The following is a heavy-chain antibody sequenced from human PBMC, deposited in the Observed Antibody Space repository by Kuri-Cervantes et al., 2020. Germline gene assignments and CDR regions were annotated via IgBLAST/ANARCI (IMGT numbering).Heavy chain of an antibody. D-gene: IGHD3-10*01. CDR3: ATTSGRRSYNWFDP. V-gene: IGHV1-69*13. Sequence: SVKVSCKASGGTFNSYAISWVRQAPGQGLEWMGGIIPIFGTANYAQKFQGRVTITADESTSTAYMELSSLRSEDTAVYYCATTSGRRSYNWFDPWGQGTLVTVSS. CDR1: GGTFNSYA. CDR2: IIPIFGTA. J-gene: IGHJ5*02.